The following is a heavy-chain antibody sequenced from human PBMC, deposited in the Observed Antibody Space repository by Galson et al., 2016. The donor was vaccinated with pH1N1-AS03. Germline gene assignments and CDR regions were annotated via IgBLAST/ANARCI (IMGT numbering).Heavy chain of an antibody. CDR2: IFPGDSDT. Sequence: QSGAEVKKPGDSLKISCKSSGYGFNGYWTGWVRQMPGKGLEWMGIIFPGDSDTRYCPSFQGQVTISADKSTRTTYLQWRSLKASDTAIYYCARPAHYDSSGRDALDVWGQGTMLIVSS. V-gene: IGHV5-51*03. D-gene: IGHD3-22*01. CDR1: GYGFNGYW. J-gene: IGHJ3*01. CDR3: ARPAHYDSSGRDALDV.